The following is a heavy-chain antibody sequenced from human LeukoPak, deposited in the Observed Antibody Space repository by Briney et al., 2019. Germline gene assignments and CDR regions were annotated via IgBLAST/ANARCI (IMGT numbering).Heavy chain of an antibody. CDR3: AKDLKPYYDSSGIDY. J-gene: IGHJ4*02. CDR1: GFTYTDYS. Sequence: GGSLRLSCSASGFTYTDYSMSWVRQAPGKGLEWVSTISGSGANTYYADSVRGRFTISRDNSKNTLYLHMNSLRAEDTALYYCAKDLKPYYDSSGIDYWGQGTLVTVSS. CDR2: ISGSGANT. D-gene: IGHD3-22*01. V-gene: IGHV3-23*01.